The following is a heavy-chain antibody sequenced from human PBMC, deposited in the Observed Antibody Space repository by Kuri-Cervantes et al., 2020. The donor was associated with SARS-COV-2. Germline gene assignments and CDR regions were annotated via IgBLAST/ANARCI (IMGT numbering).Heavy chain of an antibody. CDR3: ARDEGSYYYYMDV. D-gene: IGHD3-10*01. CDR1: GFTFSSYW. CDR2: IKQDGSEK. Sequence: GGSLRLSCAASGFTFSSYWISWVRQAPGKGLEWVANIKQDGSEKYYVDSVKGRFTISRDNAKNSLYLQMNSLRAENTAVYYCARDEGSYYYYMDVWGKGTTVTVSS. V-gene: IGHV3-7*01. J-gene: IGHJ6*03.